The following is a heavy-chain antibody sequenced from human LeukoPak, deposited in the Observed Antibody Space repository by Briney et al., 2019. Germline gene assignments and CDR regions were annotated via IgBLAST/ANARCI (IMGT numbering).Heavy chain of an antibody. Sequence: GASVKVSFKASGYTFTSYAMHWVRQAPGQRLEWMGWINAGNGNTRYSQKFQGRVTITRDTSASTAYMELSSLRSEDTAVYYCARGRYHPYYYYGMDVWGQGTTVTVSS. CDR2: INAGNGNT. D-gene: IGHD2-2*01. CDR1: GYTFTSYA. CDR3: ARGRYHPYYYYGMDV. V-gene: IGHV1-3*01. J-gene: IGHJ6*02.